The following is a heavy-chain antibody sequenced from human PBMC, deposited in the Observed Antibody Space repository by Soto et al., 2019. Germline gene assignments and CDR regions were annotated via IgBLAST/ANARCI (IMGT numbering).Heavy chain of an antibody. Sequence: GGSLRLSCAASGFTFSSYSMNWVRQAPGKGLEWVSSISSSSSYIYYADSVKGRFTISRDNAKNSLYLQMNSLRAEDTAVYYCARDSSVAGSRLFDYWGQGTLVTVSS. V-gene: IGHV3-21*01. CDR1: GFTFSSYS. J-gene: IGHJ4*02. CDR3: ARDSSVAGSRLFDY. CDR2: ISSSSSYI. D-gene: IGHD6-19*01.